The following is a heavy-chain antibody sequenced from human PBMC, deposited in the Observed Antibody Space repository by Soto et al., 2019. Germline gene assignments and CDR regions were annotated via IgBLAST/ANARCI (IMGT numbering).Heavy chain of an antibody. CDR1: GFTFSSYG. CDR2: ISYDGSNK. D-gene: IGHD3-10*01. Sequence: QVQLVESGGGVVQPGRSLRLSCAASGFTFSSYGMHWVRQAPGKGLEWVAVISYDGSNKYYADSVKGRFTISRDNSKNPLYLQMNSLRAEDTAVYYCAKDRAQNVHYYYYYGMDVWGQGTTVTVSS. V-gene: IGHV3-30*18. CDR3: AKDRAQNVHYYYYYGMDV. J-gene: IGHJ6*02.